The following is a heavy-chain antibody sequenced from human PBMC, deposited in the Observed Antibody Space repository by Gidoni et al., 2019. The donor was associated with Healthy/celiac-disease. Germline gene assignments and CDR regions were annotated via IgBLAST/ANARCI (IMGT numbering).Heavy chain of an antibody. J-gene: IGHJ3*02. CDR1: GGSIRSYY. CDR3: ARARWGYSYGWAPDAFDI. Sequence: QVQLQESGPGLVKPSETLSLTCTVSGGSIRSYYWSWIRQPPGKGLEWIGYIYYSGSTNYNPSLKSRVTISVDTSKNQFSLKLSSVTAADTAVYYCARARWGYSYGWAPDAFDIWGQGTMVTVSS. V-gene: IGHV4-59*01. CDR2: IYYSGST. D-gene: IGHD5-18*01.